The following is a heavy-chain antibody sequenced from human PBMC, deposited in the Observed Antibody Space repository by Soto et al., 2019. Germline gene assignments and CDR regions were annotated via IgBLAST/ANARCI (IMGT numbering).Heavy chain of an antibody. V-gene: IGHV2-5*02. CDR1: VFSLSTRGVA. CDR3: AHRPRGYAYYFDY. Sequence: QITLKESGPTLVKPTQTLTLTCTFSVFSLSTRGVAVGWFRQPPGKALEWLALIYWDEDKWYSPSLKSRLTITDDTSKNHVVLTMTNMDPVDTAKYYWAHRPRGYAYYFDYWGQGTLVTVSS. J-gene: IGHJ4*02. CDR2: IYWDEDK. D-gene: IGHD5-12*01.